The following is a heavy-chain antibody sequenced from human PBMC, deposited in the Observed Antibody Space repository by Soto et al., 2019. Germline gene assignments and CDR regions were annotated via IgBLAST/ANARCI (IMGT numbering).Heavy chain of an antibody. Sequence: QVQLQESGPGLVKPSETLSLTCTVSGGSVSSGSYYWSWIRQPPGKGLEWIGYIYYSGSTNYNPCLKSRVTMSVDRSKNQFSLKLYSVTAAGTAVYYCARDTLVWGQAAFDIWGQGTMATVSS. CDR3: ARDTLVWGQAAFDI. V-gene: IGHV4-61*01. CDR1: GGSVSSGSYY. D-gene: IGHD7-27*01. CDR2: IYYSGST. J-gene: IGHJ3*02.